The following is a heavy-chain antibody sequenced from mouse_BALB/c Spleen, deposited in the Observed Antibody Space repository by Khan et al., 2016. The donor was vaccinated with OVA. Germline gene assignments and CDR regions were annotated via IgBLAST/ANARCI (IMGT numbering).Heavy chain of an antibody. CDR2: IYPGSDNT. CDR1: GYNFTDYN. Sequence: VQLQESGAELARPGASVKLSCKASGYNFTDYNINWMRQRTGQGLEWIGEIYPGSDNTYYNERFKGKATLTVDKSSSTAYMHRSSLTSEDSAVYFCTREWAAWFPYWGQGTLVTVSA. J-gene: IGHJ3*01. CDR3: TREWAAWFPY. V-gene: IGHV1-77*01.